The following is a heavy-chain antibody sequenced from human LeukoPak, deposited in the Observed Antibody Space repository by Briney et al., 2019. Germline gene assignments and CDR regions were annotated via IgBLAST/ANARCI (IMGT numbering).Heavy chain of an antibody. CDR2: IYYSGST. CDR1: GGSISSYY. J-gene: IGHJ4*02. Sequence: SETLSLTCTVSGGSISSYYWSWIRQPPGKGLEWIGYIYYSGSTNYNPSLKSRVTISVDTSKNQFSLKLSSVTAADTAVYYCARGLGFYSSSGYDYWGQGTLVTVSS. V-gene: IGHV4-59*01. D-gene: IGHD6-6*01. CDR3: ARGLGFYSSSGYDY.